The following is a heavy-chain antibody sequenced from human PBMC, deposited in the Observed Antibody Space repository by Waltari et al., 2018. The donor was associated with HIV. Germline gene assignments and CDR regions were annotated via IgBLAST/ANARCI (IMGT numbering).Heavy chain of an antibody. CDR1: VFTHTTPW. Sequence: EVQLVESVGGLVQPGGSLRLSWAAPVFTHTTPWLHWVRQLPGKGLGWVSRINPDGTHTRYADSVKGRFTISRDNAKNTVYLQVNSLRGEDTSVYYCARGKDCGGGTCDGYHYYGLDVWGQGTTVTVSS. J-gene: IGHJ6*02. CDR2: INPDGTHT. V-gene: IGHV3-74*01. CDR3: ARGKDCGGGTCDGYHYYGLDV. D-gene: IGHD2-15*01.